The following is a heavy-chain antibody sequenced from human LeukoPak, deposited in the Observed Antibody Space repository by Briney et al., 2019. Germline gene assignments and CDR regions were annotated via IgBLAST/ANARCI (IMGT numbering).Heavy chain of an antibody. D-gene: IGHD3-16*01. Sequence: GGSLRLSCAAYGFTFSSYDMHWVRQATGKSLEWVSAIGTAGDTYYPGSVKGRFTISRENAKNSLYLQMNSLRAGDTAVYYCARGLTGYGMDVWGQGTTVTVSS. CDR2: IGTAGDT. V-gene: IGHV3-13*01. CDR1: GFTFSSYD. CDR3: ARGLTGYGMDV. J-gene: IGHJ6*02.